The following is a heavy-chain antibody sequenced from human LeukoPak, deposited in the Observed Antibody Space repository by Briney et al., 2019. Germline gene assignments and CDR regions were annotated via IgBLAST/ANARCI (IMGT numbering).Heavy chain of an antibody. D-gene: IGHD1-1*01. CDR3: ATSPRGNDAAAPFVLDY. J-gene: IGHJ4*02. CDR2: IYYSGST. V-gene: IGHV4-39*07. CDR1: GGSISSSSYY. Sequence: PSETLSLTCTVSGGSISSSSYYWGWIRQPPGKGLEWIGSIYYSGSTNYNPSLKSRVTISVDTSKNQFSLKLSSVTAADTAVYYCATSPRGNDAAAPFVLDYWGQGTLVTVSS.